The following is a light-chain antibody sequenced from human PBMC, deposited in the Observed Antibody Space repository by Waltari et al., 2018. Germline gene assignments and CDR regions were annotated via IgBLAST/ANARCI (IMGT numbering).Light chain of an antibody. CDR3: SSYTSSSTPVV. Sequence: QSALTQPASVSGSPGQSITISCTGTSRDVGGYNYVSWYQQHPGKAPKPMIYDVSNRPSGVSNRFSGSKSGNTASLTISGLQAEDEADYYCSSYTSSSTPVVFGGGTKLTVL. CDR2: DVS. CDR1: SRDVGGYNY. V-gene: IGLV2-14*03. J-gene: IGLJ2*01.